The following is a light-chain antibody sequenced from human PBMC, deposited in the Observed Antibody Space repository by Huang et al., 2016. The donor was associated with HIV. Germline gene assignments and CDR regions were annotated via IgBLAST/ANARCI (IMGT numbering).Light chain of an antibody. CDR1: QSVLASSNNKNY. V-gene: IGKV4-1*01. J-gene: IGKJ4*01. Sequence: DIVMTQSPDSLAVSLGERATINCRSSQSVLASSNNKNYLAWYQQKPGQPPKLLIYWASTRESGVPERFSGSGSGTDFTLTISSLQAEDVAFYYCQHYYSSPITFGGGTKVEIK. CDR2: WAS. CDR3: QHYYSSPIT.